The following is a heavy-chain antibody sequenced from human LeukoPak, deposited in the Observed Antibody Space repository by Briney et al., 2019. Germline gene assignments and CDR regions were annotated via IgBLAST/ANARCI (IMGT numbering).Heavy chain of an antibody. CDR1: GGSISSGGYS. CDR2: IYHSGST. V-gene: IGHV4-30-2*01. J-gene: IGHJ4*02. D-gene: IGHD1-26*01. Sequence: SETLSLTCAVSGGSISSGGYSWSWIRQPPGKGLEWIGYIYHSGSTNYNPSLKSRVTMSVDTSKNQFSLKLSSVTAADTAVYYCARIVGATREYFDYWGQGTLVTVSS. CDR3: ARIVGATREYFDY.